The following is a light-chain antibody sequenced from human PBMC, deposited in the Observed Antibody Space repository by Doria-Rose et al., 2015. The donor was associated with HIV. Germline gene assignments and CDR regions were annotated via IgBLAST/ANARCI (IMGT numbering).Light chain of an antibody. CDR3: HQYGTSWT. J-gene: IGKJ1*01. V-gene: IGKV3-20*01. Sequence: DIVLTQSPGTLSLSPGERATLSCRASQSFSSTYLAWYQQKPGQAPSLLIYDGSARATGIPDRFSASGSGTDFTLTINRLEPEGFALYYCHQYGTSWTFGQGTKVEI. CDR2: DGS. CDR1: QSFSSTY.